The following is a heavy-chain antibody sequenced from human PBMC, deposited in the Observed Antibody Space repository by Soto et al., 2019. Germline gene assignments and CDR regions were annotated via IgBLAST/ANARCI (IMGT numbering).Heavy chain of an antibody. J-gene: IGHJ6*02. D-gene: IGHD6-6*01. CDR1: GYTFTSYA. CDR2: INAGNGNT. Sequence: ASVKVSCKASGYTFTSYAIHWVRQAPGQRLEWMGWINAGNGNTKYSQKFQGRVTITRDASASTAYMELSSLRSEDTAVYYCARGKASRLVRNYYYGMDVWGQGTTVTVSS. V-gene: IGHV1-3*01. CDR3: ARGKASRLVRNYYYGMDV.